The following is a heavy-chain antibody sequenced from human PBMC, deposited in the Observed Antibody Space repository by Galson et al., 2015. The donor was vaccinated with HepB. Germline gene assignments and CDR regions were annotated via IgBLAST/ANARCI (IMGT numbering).Heavy chain of an antibody. J-gene: IGHJ6*02. V-gene: IGHV3-33*08. D-gene: IGHD2-2*01. CDR3: ARDGGEPAAFYYYYGMDV. Sequence: SLRLSCAASGFTFSSYGMHWVRQAPGKGLEWVAVISYDGSNKYYADSVKGRFTISRDNAKNSLYLQMNSLRDEDTAVYYCARDGGEPAAFYYYYGMDVWGQGTTVTVSS. CDR2: ISYDGSNK. CDR1: GFTFSSYG.